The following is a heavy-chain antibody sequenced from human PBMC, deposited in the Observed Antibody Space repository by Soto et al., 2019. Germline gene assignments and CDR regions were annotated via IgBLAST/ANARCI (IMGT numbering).Heavy chain of an antibody. J-gene: IGHJ6*02. CDR2: ISVSGGST. Sequence: GGALRLSCAASGFTFRSYAISWVRQAPGKGLEWVSAISVSGGSTYYADSVKGRFTISRDNSKNALYLQMNSLRAEDTAVYYCAKEEAYSSSWYYYYGMDVWGQGTTVPVSS. V-gene: IGHV3-23*01. D-gene: IGHD6-13*01. CDR3: AKEEAYSSSWYYYYGMDV. CDR1: GFTFRSYA.